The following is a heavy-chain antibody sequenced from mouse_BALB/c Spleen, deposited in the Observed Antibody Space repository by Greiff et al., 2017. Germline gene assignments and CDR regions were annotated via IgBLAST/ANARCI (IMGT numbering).Heavy chain of an antibody. D-gene: IGHD4-1*02. Sequence: EVQLKESGPGLVKPSQSLSLTCTVTGYSITSDYAWNWIRQFPGNKLEWMGYISYSGSTSYNPSLKSRISITRDTSKNQFFLQLNSVTTEDTATYYCARSGQLGREAMDYWGQGTSVTVSS. CDR3: ARSGQLGREAMDY. CDR1: GYSITSDYA. CDR2: ISYSGST. J-gene: IGHJ4*01. V-gene: IGHV3-2*02.